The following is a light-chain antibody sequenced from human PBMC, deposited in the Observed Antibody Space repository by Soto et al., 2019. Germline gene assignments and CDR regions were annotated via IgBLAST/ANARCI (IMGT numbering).Light chain of an antibody. J-gene: IGKJ3*01. CDR1: QDISNY. Sequence: DIQMTQSPSSLSASVGDRVAISCQANQDISNYLNWYQHKEGKAPKLLIYDASNLETGVPSRFSGSGSGTDFTLTISSLQPEDIATYYCHKYDSLPLTFAPGTKVDIK. V-gene: IGKV1-33*01. CDR2: DAS. CDR3: HKYDSLPLT.